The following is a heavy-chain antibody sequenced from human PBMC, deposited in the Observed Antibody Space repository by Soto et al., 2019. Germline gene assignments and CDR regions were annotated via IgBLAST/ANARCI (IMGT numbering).Heavy chain of an antibody. CDR1: GFTFSSYA. Sequence: PGGSLRLSCAASGFTFSSYAMHWVRQAPGKGLAWVAVISYDGSNKYYADSVKGRFTISRDNSKNTLYLQMNSLRAEDTAVYYCARGNLDYGDRNYYYYGMDVWGQGTTVTVSS. J-gene: IGHJ6*02. CDR3: ARGNLDYGDRNYYYYGMDV. CDR2: ISYDGSNK. V-gene: IGHV3-30-3*01. D-gene: IGHD4-17*01.